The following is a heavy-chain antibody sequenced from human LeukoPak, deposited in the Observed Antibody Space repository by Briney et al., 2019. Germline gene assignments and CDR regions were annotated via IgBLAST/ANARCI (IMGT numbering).Heavy chain of an antibody. CDR3: ARAKIVVVPAAMVFGFDY. CDR2: ISDYNGYT. D-gene: IGHD2-2*01. Sequence: ASVKVSCKASGHTFTSYGISWVRQAPGQGLEWMGWISDYNGYTNYAQSLQGRVTMTTDTSTSTAYMELRSLRADDTAVYYCARAKIVVVPAAMVFGFDYWGPGTLITVSS. V-gene: IGHV1-18*01. J-gene: IGHJ4*02. CDR1: GHTFTSYG.